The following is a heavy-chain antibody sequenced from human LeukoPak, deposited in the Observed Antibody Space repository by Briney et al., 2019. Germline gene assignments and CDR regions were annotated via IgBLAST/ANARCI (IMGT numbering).Heavy chain of an antibody. CDR3: GRDLNGDLDY. Sequence: GGSLRLSCAASGFTFNIYWMHWVRQAPGKGLVWVSRIGTDGSSTAYADSVKGRFTVSRDNAKNTLYLQLSSLRPEDTAVYYCGRDLNGDLDYWGQGTLATVSS. D-gene: IGHD4-17*01. CDR2: IGTDGSST. V-gene: IGHV3-74*01. J-gene: IGHJ4*02. CDR1: GFTFNIYW.